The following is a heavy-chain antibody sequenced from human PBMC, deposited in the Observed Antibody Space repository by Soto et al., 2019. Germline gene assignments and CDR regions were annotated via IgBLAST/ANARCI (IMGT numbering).Heavy chain of an antibody. Sequence: GGSLRLSCAASGFTFSSYAMGWVRQAPGKGLEWVSAISGSGGSTYYADSVKGRFTISRDNSKNTLYLQMNSLRAEDTAVYYCAKGKVVGATNYYYYGMDVWGQGTTVTVSS. CDR3: AKGKVVGATNYYYYGMDV. D-gene: IGHD1-26*01. J-gene: IGHJ6*02. CDR2: ISGSGGST. V-gene: IGHV3-23*01. CDR1: GFTFSSYA.